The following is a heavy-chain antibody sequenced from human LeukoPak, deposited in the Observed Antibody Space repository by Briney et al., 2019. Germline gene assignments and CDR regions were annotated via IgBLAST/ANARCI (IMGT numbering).Heavy chain of an antibody. CDR1: GFPFSSYW. CDR3: TRVGYIDEGIDY. CDR2: IKQDGSKK. Sequence: GGSLRLSCVASGFPFSSYWMTWVRQAPGKGLEWVANIKQDGSKKSYVDSVKGRFTISRDNAKNSLYLQMNSLIAEDTAIYYCTRVGYIDEGIDYWGQGTLVTVSS. V-gene: IGHV3-7*04. J-gene: IGHJ4*02. D-gene: IGHD5-24*01.